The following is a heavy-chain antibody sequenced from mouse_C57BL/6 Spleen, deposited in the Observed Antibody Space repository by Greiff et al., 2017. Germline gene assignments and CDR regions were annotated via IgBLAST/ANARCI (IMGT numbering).Heavy chain of an antibody. CDR3: TRDGHYYGSSLDY. CDR2: IDPETGGT. J-gene: IGHJ4*01. Sequence: QVQLQQSGAELVRPGASVTLSCKASGYTFTDYEMHWVKQTPVHGLEWIGAIDPETGGTAYNQKFKGKAILTADKSSSTAYMELRSLTSEDSAVYYCTRDGHYYGSSLDYWGQGTSVTVSS. CDR1: GYTFTDYE. D-gene: IGHD1-1*01. V-gene: IGHV1-15*01.